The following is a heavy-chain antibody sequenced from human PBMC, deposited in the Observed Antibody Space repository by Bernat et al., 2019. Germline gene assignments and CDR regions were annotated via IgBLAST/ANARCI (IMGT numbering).Heavy chain of an antibody. CDR1: GGSISSSSYY. Sequence: QLQLQESGPGLVKPSETLSLTCTVSGGSISSSSYYWGWIRQPPGKGLEWIGSIYYSGITYYNPSLKSRVTISVDTSKNQFSLKLSSVTAADTAVYYCARHHYYGAGNLYHYYYGMDVWGQGTTVTVSS. V-gene: IGHV4-39*01. CDR2: IYYSGIT. CDR3: ARHHYYGAGNLYHYYYGMDV. D-gene: IGHD3-10*01. J-gene: IGHJ6*02.